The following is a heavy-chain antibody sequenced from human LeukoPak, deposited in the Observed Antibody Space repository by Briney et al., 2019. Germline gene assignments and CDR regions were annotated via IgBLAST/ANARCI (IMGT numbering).Heavy chain of an antibody. Sequence: SETLSLTCTVSGGSISSYYCSWIRQPPGKGLEWIGYIYTSGSTNYNPSLKSRVTISVDTSKNQFSLKLSSVTAADTAVYYCARHRCSSTSCYDNWFDPWGQGTLVTVSS. D-gene: IGHD2-2*01. CDR3: ARHRCSSTSCYDNWFDP. V-gene: IGHV4-4*09. CDR1: GGSISSYY. J-gene: IGHJ5*02. CDR2: IYTSGST.